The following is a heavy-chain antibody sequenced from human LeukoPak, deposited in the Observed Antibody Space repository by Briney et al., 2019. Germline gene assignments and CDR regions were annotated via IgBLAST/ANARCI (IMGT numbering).Heavy chain of an antibody. D-gene: IGHD1-26*01. V-gene: IGHV3-53*01. CDR1: GFTVSSNY. CDR2: IYSGGAT. J-gene: IGHJ4*02. CDR3: ARAGDSANPFDY. Sequence: PGGSLRLSCAASGFTVSSNYMNWVRQAPGKGLEWVSIIYSGGATYYADSVKGRFTISRDNSKNTVYLQMNDLRAEDTAFYYCARAGDSANPFDYWGQGTLVTVSS.